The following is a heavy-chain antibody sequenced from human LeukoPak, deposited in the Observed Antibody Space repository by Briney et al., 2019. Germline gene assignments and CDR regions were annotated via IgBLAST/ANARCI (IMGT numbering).Heavy chain of an antibody. CDR2: IYYSGST. CDR1: LDSIISHY. J-gene: IGHJ4*02. Sequence: NPSETLSLTSTVPLDSIISHYSSWIPQPPGKGLEWIGYIYYSGSTNYNPSLKSRVTISVDTSKNHFSLKLSSVTAADTAVYVCARRRATIRWGSFYFDYWGQGTLVTVSS. V-gene: IGHV4-59*11. CDR3: ARRRATIRWGSFYFDY. D-gene: IGHD5-12*01.